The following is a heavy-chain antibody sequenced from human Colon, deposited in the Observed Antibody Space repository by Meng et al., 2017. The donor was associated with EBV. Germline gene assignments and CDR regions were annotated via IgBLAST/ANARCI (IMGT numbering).Heavy chain of an antibody. CDR3: ARYRLQNDYGDQLYYFDY. J-gene: IGHJ4*02. D-gene: IGHD4-17*01. Sequence: QVQLQESGPGLVKPSGTLSLTCTVSGDSISGDNWWSLVRQPPGKGLEWIGEIIHTGSTNYNPSLESRVTISIDNSKNQFSLRLSSVTAADTAVYYCARYRLQNDYGDQLYYFDYWGQGTLVTVSS. CDR1: GDSISGDNW. CDR2: IIHTGST. V-gene: IGHV4-4*02.